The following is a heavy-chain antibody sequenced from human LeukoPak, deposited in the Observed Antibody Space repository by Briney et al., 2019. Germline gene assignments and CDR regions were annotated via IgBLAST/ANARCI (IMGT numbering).Heavy chain of an antibody. CDR2: IYHSGST. Sequence: SETLSLICAVSGGSISSSNWWSWVRQPPGKGLEWIGEIYHSGSTNYNPSLKSRVTISVDKSKNQFSLKLSSVAAADTAVYYCASRASYDFWSGYIDYWGQGTLVTVSS. CDR3: ASRASYDFWSGYIDY. D-gene: IGHD3-3*01. CDR1: GGSISSSNW. V-gene: IGHV4-4*02. J-gene: IGHJ4*02.